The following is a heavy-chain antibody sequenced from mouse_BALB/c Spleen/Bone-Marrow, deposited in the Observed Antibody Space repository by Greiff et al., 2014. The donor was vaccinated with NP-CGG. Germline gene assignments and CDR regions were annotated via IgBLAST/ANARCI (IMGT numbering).Heavy chain of an antibody. CDR3: ARGSPYYPMDY. V-gene: IGHV14-3*02. Sequence: VQLKESGAELVKPGASVKLSCTASGFNIKDAYIHWVKQRPEQGLDWIGRIDPANGNTKYDQKFQGKVTITADTSSNTAYLQLSSLTSEDTAIYYCARGSPYYPMDYWGQGTSVTVSS. CDR1: GFNIKDAY. CDR2: IDPANGNT. J-gene: IGHJ4*01.